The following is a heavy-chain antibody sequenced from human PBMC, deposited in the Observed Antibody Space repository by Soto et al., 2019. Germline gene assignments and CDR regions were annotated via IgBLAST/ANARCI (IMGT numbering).Heavy chain of an antibody. CDR3: AKARYDYGDYAVPYWYFDL. CDR2: ISGSGGST. D-gene: IGHD4-17*01. V-gene: IGHV3-23*01. CDR1: GFTFSSYA. Sequence: EVQLLESGGGLVQPGGSLRLSCAASGFTFSSYAMSWVRQAPGKGLEWVSAISGSGGSTYYADSVKGRFTISRDNSKNTLYLQMNSLRAEDTAVYYCAKARYDYGDYAVPYWYFDLWGRGTLVTVSS. J-gene: IGHJ2*01.